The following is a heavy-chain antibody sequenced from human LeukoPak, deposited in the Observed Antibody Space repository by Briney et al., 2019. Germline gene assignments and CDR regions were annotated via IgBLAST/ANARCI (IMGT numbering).Heavy chain of an antibody. Sequence: PGGSLRLSCAASGFTFDDYAMHWVRQAPGKGLEWVSGISWNSGTIGYADSVKGRFTISRDNSKNTLYLQMNSLRAEDTAVYYCARDLRDGAFAFDIWGHGTMVTVSS. V-gene: IGHV3-9*01. J-gene: IGHJ3*02. CDR1: GFTFDDYA. CDR3: ARDLRDGAFAFDI. D-gene: IGHD3-10*01. CDR2: ISWNSGTI.